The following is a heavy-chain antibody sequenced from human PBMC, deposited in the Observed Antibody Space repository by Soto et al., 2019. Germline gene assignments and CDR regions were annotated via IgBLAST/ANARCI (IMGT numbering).Heavy chain of an antibody. Sequence: PGGSLRLSCAASGFTVSGNYVNWVRQAPGKGLEWVSVIYSGGSTYYADSVKGRFAISRHTSKNTVDLQMNSLRAEDTAVYYCARGSSGYGYDAFDMWGQGTVVTVSS. CDR1: GFTVSGNY. V-gene: IGHV3-53*04. D-gene: IGHD5-12*01. CDR2: IYSGGST. J-gene: IGHJ3*02. CDR3: ARGSSGYGYDAFDM.